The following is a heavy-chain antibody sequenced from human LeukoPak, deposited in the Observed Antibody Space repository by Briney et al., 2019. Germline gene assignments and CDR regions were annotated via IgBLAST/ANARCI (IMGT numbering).Heavy chain of an antibody. Sequence: SETLSLTCAVYGGSFSGYYWSWIRQPPGKGLEWIGEINHSGSTNYNPSLKGRVTISVDTSKNQFSLKLSSVTAADTAVYYCARDDYSDYEAFDIWGQGTMVTVSS. CDR1: GGSFSGYY. V-gene: IGHV4-34*01. CDR3: ARDDYSDYEAFDI. J-gene: IGHJ3*02. CDR2: INHSGST. D-gene: IGHD4-11*01.